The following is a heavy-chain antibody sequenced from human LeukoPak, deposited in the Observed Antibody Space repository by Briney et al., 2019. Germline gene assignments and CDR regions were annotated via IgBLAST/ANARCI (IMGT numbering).Heavy chain of an antibody. CDR3: ARIAPSYYYDSSAPLDY. D-gene: IGHD3-22*01. CDR2: IDWDDDK. Sequence: ESGPALVEPTQTLTLTCTFSGFSLNTTGMRMGWIRQPPGKALEGLARIDWDDDKFYSTSLKPRLTISKDSSRNQVVLTMTNMDPVDTATYYCARIAPSYYYDSSAPLDYWGQGTLVTVSS. V-gene: IGHV2-70*04. CDR1: GFSLNTTGMR. J-gene: IGHJ4*02.